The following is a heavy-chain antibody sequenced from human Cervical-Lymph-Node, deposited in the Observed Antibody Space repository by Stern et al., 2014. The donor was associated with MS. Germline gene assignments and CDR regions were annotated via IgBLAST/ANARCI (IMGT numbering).Heavy chain of an antibody. D-gene: IGHD1-26*01. J-gene: IGHJ4*02. CDR2: INTNGANT. V-gene: IGHV3-64*01. CDR1: GFTFSNFA. Sequence: EVHLVESGGGLVQPGGSLRLSCAASGFTFSNFAMHWIRQTPGKGLEFISTINTNGANTYYTTSVKGRFTISRDNSKNTLYLQMGSLTTEDTAVYYCAKEHSPFSQIDYWGQGTLVTVSS. CDR3: AKEHSPFSQIDY.